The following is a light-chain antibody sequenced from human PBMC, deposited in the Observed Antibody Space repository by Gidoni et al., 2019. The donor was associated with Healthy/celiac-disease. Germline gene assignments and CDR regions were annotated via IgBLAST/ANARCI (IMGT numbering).Light chain of an antibody. CDR1: SSNIGAGYD. Sequence: QSVLTQPPSVSGAPGQRVTISCTGRSSNIGAGYDVHWYQQLPGTAPNLLIYGNSNRPSGVPDRFSGSKSGTSASLAITGLQAEDEADYYCQSYDSSLSASVVFGGGTKLTVL. J-gene: IGLJ2*01. CDR3: QSYDSSLSASVV. V-gene: IGLV1-40*01. CDR2: GNS.